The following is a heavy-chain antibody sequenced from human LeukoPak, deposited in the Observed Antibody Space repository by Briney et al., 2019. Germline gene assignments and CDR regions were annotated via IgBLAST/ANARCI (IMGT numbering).Heavy chain of an antibody. J-gene: IGHJ6*03. CDR2: IYSGGST. CDR3: AKVAEVGATGYYYYMDV. V-gene: IGHV3-53*05. Sequence: GGSLRLSCAASGFTVSSNYMSWVRQAPGKGLEWVSVIYSGGSTYYADSVKGRFTISRDNSKNTLYLQMNSLRAEDTAVYYCAKVAEVGATGYYYYMDVWGKGTTVTISS. D-gene: IGHD1-26*01. CDR1: GFTVSSNY.